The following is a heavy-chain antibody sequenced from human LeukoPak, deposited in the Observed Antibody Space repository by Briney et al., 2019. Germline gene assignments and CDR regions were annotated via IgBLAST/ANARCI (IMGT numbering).Heavy chain of an antibody. Sequence: GGSLRLSCAASGFTFSSDSMNWVRQAPGKGLEWVSYISSSSLTIHYAGSVKGRFTISRDNAKNSLYLQMNSLRAEDTAVYYCAKALPGYSSGWYTAYAFDIWGQGTMVTVSS. CDR2: ISSSSLTI. CDR3: AKALPGYSSGWYTAYAFDI. D-gene: IGHD6-19*01. CDR1: GFTFSSDS. J-gene: IGHJ3*02. V-gene: IGHV3-48*01.